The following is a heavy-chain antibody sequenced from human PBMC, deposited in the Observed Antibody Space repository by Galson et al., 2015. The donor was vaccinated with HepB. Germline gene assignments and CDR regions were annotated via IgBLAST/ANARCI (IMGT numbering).Heavy chain of an antibody. J-gene: IGHJ4*02. CDR2: ISSSSSYT. D-gene: IGHD3-22*01. V-gene: IGHV3-11*06. Sequence: SLRLSCAASGFTFSDYYMSWIRQAPGKGLEWVSYISSSSSYTNYADSVKGRFTISRDNAKNSLYLQMNSLRAEDTAVYYCARAWDSSGPVKDFDYWGQGTLVTVSS. CDR3: ARAWDSSGPVKDFDY. CDR1: GFTFSDYY.